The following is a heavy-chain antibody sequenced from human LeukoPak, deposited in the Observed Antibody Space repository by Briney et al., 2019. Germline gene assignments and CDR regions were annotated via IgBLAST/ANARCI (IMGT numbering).Heavy chain of an antibody. CDR2: INPNSGGT. Sequence: ASVKVSCKASGGTFSSYAISWVRQAPGQGLEWMGWINPNSGGTNYAQKFQGRVTMTRDTSISTAYMELSRLRSDDTAVYYCARDLGYCSSTSCPPLDYWGQGTLVTVSS. V-gene: IGHV1-2*02. D-gene: IGHD2-2*01. CDR3: ARDLGYCSSTSCPPLDY. CDR1: GGTFSSYA. J-gene: IGHJ4*02.